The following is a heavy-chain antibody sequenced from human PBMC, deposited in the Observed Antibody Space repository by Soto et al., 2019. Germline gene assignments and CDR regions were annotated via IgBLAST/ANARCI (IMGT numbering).Heavy chain of an antibody. J-gene: IGHJ5*02. Sequence: SVKVSCKASGGTFSSYAISWVRQAPGQGLEWMGGIIPIFGTANYAQKFQGRVTITADKSTSTAYMELSSLRSEDTAVYYCARYPDIVVVQADMAQGWFDPWGQGTLVTVSS. V-gene: IGHV1-69*06. D-gene: IGHD2-2*01. CDR2: IIPIFGTA. CDR3: ARYPDIVVVQADMAQGWFDP. CDR1: GGTFSSYA.